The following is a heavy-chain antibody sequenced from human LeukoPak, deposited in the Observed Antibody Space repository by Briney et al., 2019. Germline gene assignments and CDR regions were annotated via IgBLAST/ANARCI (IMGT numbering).Heavy chain of an antibody. Sequence: GGSLRLSCAASGFTVSSNYMSWVRQAPGKGLEWVSVIYSGGSTYYADSVKGRFTISRDNSKNTPYLQMNSLRAEDTAVYYCARVTGIAVADVLDYWGQGTLVTVSS. J-gene: IGHJ4*02. CDR2: IYSGGST. D-gene: IGHD6-19*01. CDR3: ARVTGIAVADVLDY. V-gene: IGHV3-66*01. CDR1: GFTVSSNY.